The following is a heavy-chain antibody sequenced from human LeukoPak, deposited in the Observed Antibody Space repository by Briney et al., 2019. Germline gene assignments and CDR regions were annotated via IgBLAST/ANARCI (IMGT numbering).Heavy chain of an antibody. CDR3: VRDTGSGWDFDY. CDR1: GFTFNTYA. V-gene: IGHV3-43*02. Sequence: GGSLRLSCAASGFTFNTYAIHWVRQAPGKGLEWVSLVKGDGVTTDYANSVKGRFTVSRDNSKNSLYLQMSNLRTEDTALYYCVRDTGSGWDFDYWGQGTLVTVSS. CDR2: VKGDGVTT. D-gene: IGHD6-19*01. J-gene: IGHJ4*02.